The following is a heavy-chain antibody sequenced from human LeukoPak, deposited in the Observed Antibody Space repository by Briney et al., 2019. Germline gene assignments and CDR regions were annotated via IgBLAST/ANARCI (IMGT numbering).Heavy chain of an antibody. Sequence: SKTLSLTSTVSLDSTTSNFWSWVRQPPGKGLEWIGEIHRSGSTNYNPSLQRRVTISIDRPKNQIALELSSVTAADTAVYYCAREIIGGFNPGAYWGQGTLVTVSS. J-gene: IGHJ4*02. CDR1: LDSTTSNF. V-gene: IGHV4-4*02. CDR3: AREIIGGFNPGAY. CDR2: IHRSGST. D-gene: IGHD3-16*02.